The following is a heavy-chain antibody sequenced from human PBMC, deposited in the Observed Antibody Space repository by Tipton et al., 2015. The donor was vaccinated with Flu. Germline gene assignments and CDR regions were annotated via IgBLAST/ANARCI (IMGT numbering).Heavy chain of an antibody. CDR3: AGGPCSGGNCYVKGAFDI. J-gene: IGHJ3*02. Sequence: TLSLTCTVSGDSISSYYWSWIRQPAGKGLEWLGHIYTSGSTNYNPSLKSRVTMSGDTSKNQFSLKLSSVTAADTAVYYCAGGPCSGGNCYVKGAFDIWGQGTMVTVSS. CDR1: GDSISSYY. CDR2: IYTSGST. V-gene: IGHV4-4*07. D-gene: IGHD2-15*01.